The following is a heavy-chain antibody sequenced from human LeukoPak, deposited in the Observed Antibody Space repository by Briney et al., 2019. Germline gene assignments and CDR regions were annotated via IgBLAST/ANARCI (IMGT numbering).Heavy chain of an antibody. Sequence: PSETLSLTCTVSGGSISSGGYYWSWIRQHPGKGLEWIGYIYYSGSTYYNPSLKSRVTISGDTSKNQFSLKLSSVTAADTAVYYCARDHYYDSSGSPRPAFDIWGQGTMVTVSS. V-gene: IGHV4-31*03. D-gene: IGHD3-22*01. J-gene: IGHJ3*02. CDR1: GGSISSGGYY. CDR2: IYYSGST. CDR3: ARDHYYDSSGSPRPAFDI.